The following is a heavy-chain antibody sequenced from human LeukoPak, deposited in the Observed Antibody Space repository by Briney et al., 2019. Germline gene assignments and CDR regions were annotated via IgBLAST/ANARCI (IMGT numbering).Heavy chain of an antibody. CDR3: ARWDYYDSSGYCY. J-gene: IGHJ4*02. V-gene: IGHV1-69-2*01. CDR2: VDPEDGET. CDR1: GCTFTDYY. Sequence: ASVKVSCKVSGCTFTDYYMHWVQQAPGKGLEWMGLVDPEDGETIYAEKFQGRVTITADTYTDTAYMELSSLRSEDTAEYYCARWDYYDSSGYCYWGQGTLVTVSS. D-gene: IGHD3-22*01.